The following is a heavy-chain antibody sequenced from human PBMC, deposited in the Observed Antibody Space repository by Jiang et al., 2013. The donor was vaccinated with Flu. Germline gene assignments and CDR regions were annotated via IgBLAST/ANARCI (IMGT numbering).Heavy chain of an antibody. V-gene: IGHV1-69*06. CDR1: GGTFSSYA. CDR3: ASPSRYCSGGSCYSPFDY. CDR2: IIPIFGTA. Sequence: EVKKPGSSVKVSCKASGGTFSSYAISWVRQAPGQGLEWMGGIIPIFGTANYAQKFQGRVTITADKSTSTAYMELSSLRSEDTAVYYCASPSRYCSGGSCYSPFDYWGQGTLVTVSS. J-gene: IGHJ4*02. D-gene: IGHD2-15*01.